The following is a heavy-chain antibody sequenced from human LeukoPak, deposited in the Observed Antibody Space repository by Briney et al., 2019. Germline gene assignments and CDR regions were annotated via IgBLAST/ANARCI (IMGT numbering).Heavy chain of an antibody. V-gene: IGHV3-48*01. D-gene: IGHD2/OR15-2a*01. CDR3: ARISQIAQGDY. CDR2: ISSSSSTI. Sequence: GALRLSCAASGFTFSSYSMNWVRQAPGKGLEWVSYISSSSSTIYYADSVKGRFTISRDNAKNSLYLQMNSLRAEDTAVYYCARISQIAQGDYWGQGTLVTVSS. CDR1: GFTFSSYS. J-gene: IGHJ4*02.